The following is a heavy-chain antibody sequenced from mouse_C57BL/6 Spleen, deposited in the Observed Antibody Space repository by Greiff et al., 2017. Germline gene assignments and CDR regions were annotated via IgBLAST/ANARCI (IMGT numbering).Heavy chain of an antibody. CDR1: GYTFTDYY. CDR2: IYPGSGNT. CDR3: ARLRIRRDAMDY. Sequence: VQLQQSGAELVRPGASVKLSCKASGYTFTDYYINWVKQRPGQGLEWIARIYPGSGNTYYNEKFKGKATLTAEKSSSTAYMQLSSLTSEDSAVYFCARLRIRRDAMDYWGQGTSVTVSS. J-gene: IGHJ4*01. V-gene: IGHV1-76*01.